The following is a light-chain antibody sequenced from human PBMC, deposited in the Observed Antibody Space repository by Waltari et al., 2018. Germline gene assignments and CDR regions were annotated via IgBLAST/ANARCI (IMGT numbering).Light chain of an antibody. CDR1: QSVSST. CDR3: QHYVTLPVT. J-gene: IGKJ1*01. V-gene: IGKV3-20*01. Sequence: SCRASQSVSSTLAWYQQKPGQDPSRLIYGASSRATGIPDRFSGSGSGTDFSLTISRLEPEDFAVYYCQHYVTLPVTFGQGTKVEIK. CDR2: GAS.